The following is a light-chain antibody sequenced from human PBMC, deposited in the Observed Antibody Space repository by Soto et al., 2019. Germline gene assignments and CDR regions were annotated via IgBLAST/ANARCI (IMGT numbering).Light chain of an antibody. CDR3: QQYGSSPLT. CDR2: GAS. J-gene: IGKJ4*01. Sequence: EIVVTQSPGTLSLSPGDRATLSCRASQSVSHNYLAWYQQKPGQAPRLLIYGASRRATGIPYRFSGSGSGTDFTLTISRLEPEDFAVYSCQQYGSSPLTFGGGTKVEIK. V-gene: IGKV3-20*01. CDR1: QSVSHNY.